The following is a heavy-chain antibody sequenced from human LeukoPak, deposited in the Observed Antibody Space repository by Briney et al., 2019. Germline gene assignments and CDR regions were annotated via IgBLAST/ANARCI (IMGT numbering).Heavy chain of an antibody. V-gene: IGHV3-20*04. CDR3: ARGQNYYGSGSQTFDI. J-gene: IGHJ3*02. Sequence: GGSLRLSCAASGFTFDDYGMSWVRQAPGKGLEWVSGINWNGGSTGYADSVRGRFTISRDNAKNSLYLQVSSLRAEDTAWYYCARGQNYYGSGSQTFDIWGQGTMVTVSS. D-gene: IGHD3-10*01. CDR1: GFTFDDYG. CDR2: INWNGGST.